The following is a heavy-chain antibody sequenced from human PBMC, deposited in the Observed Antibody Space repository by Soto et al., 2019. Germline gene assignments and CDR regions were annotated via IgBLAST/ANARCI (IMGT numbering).Heavy chain of an antibody. CDR3: NRHEYHCEILTRSFHY. CDR1: GFTFSGSA. CDR2: IRSKANSYAT. D-gene: IGHD3-9*01. Sequence: EVQLVESGGGLVQPGGSLKLSCAASGFTFSGSAMHWVRQASGKGLEWVGRIRSKANSYATAYAASVKGRFTISRDDSKYKAYLQMNSLKPEDTAVYYCNRHEYHCEILTRSFHYWCQGTLVTVSS. V-gene: IGHV3-73*02. J-gene: IGHJ4*02.